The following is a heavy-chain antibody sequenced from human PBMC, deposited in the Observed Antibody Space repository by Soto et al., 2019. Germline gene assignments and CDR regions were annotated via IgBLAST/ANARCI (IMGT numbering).Heavy chain of an antibody. CDR2: TSFDGSSK. D-gene: IGHD1-1*01. CDR3: ARDPNWNNWFDP. Sequence: QVQLVESGGGVVQPGRSLRLSCAASGFTFSSYTMHWVRQAPGKGLEWVAVTSFDGSSKYYADSVKGRFTISRDNAKNTLYLLLNSLRAEDTAVYYCARDPNWNNWFDPWGQGTLVTVSS. CDR1: GFTFSSYT. V-gene: IGHV3-30-3*01. J-gene: IGHJ5*02.